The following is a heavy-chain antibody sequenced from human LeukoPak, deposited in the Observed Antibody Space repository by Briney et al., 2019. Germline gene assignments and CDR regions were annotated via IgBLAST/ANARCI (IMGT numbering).Heavy chain of an antibody. J-gene: IGHJ3*02. CDR1: GFTFSSYA. CDR2: IYHSGST. V-gene: IGHV4-30-2*01. Sequence: LRLSCAASGFTFSSYAMSWVRQAPGKGLEWIGYIYHSGSTYYNPSLKSRVTISVDRSKNQFSLKLSSVTAADTAVYYCARGWDIVVVTAIPGRPYAFDIWGQGTMVTVSS. D-gene: IGHD2-21*02. CDR3: ARGWDIVVVTAIPGRPYAFDI.